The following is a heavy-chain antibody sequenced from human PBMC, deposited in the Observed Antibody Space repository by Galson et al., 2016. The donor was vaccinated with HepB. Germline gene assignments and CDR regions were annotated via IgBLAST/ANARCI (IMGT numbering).Heavy chain of an antibody. CDR3: ARGMVRGVKRFDY. D-gene: IGHD3-10*01. V-gene: IGHV4-31*03. CDR1: GGSIRSGSYY. Sequence: TLSLTCTVSGGSIRSGSYYWSWIRQHPGKGLEWIGYISYSGGTYYNPSLKSRVTISVDTSKNQFSLKLSSVTAADTAVYHCARGMVRGVKRFDYWGQGTLVTVSS. CDR2: ISYSGGT. J-gene: IGHJ4*02.